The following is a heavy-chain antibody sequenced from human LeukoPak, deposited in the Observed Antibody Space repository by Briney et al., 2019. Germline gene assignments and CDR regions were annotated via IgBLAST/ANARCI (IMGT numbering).Heavy chain of an antibody. CDR3: ARGATVTTDWYFDL. D-gene: IGHD4-17*01. CDR1: GFIFSIFS. Sequence: GGSLRLSCAASGFIFSIFSMTWVRQAPGKGLEWLSSISSSGDYIYYADPLKGRFTISRDNAKNSLYLQMSSLRAEDTSVYYCARGATVTTDWYFDLWGRGTLVSVSS. J-gene: IGHJ2*01. CDR2: ISSSGDYI. V-gene: IGHV3-21*01.